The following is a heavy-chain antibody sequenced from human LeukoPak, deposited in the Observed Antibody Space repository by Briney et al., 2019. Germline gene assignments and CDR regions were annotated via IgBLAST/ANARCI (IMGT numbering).Heavy chain of an antibody. CDR2: TSPNGDTT. J-gene: IGHJ4*02. Sequence: GGSLRLSCSASGFTFNNYVMHWVRQAPGKGLEYVSATSPNGDTTYYTDSVKGRFTISRDNSKTTLDLQMGSLRAEDMAVYYCVRRRGYSYDYWGQGTLVSVSS. D-gene: IGHD5-18*01. V-gene: IGHV3-64*02. CDR3: VRRRGYSYDY. CDR1: GFTFNNYV.